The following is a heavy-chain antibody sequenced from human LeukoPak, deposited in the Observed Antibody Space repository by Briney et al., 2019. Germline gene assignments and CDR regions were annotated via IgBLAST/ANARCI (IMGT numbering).Heavy chain of an antibody. D-gene: IGHD3-10*01. CDR2: IYYSGST. CDR3: VMWFGELYYFDY. J-gene: IGHJ4*02. V-gene: IGHV4-39*01. CDR1: GGSISSRSYF. Sequence: SESLSLTCTVSGGSISSRSYFWGWIRQPPGKGLEWIGSIYYSGSTYYNPSLKSRVTISVDTSKNQFSLRLNSVTAADTAVYYCVMWFGELYYFDYWGQGTLVTVSS.